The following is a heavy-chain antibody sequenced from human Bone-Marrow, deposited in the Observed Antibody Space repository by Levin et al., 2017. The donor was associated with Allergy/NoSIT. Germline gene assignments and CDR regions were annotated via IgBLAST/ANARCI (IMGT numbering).Heavy chain of an antibody. CDR2: INHSGST. J-gene: IGHJ6*02. D-gene: IGHD5-24*01. V-gene: IGHV4-34*01. Sequence: SETLSLTCAVYGGSFSGYYWSWIRQPPGKGLEWIGEINHSGSTNYNPSLKSRVTISVDTSKNQFSLKLSSVTAADTAVYYCARGRGLHHSFAGMDVWGQGTTVTVSS. CDR3: ARGRGLHHSFAGMDV. CDR1: GGSFSGYY.